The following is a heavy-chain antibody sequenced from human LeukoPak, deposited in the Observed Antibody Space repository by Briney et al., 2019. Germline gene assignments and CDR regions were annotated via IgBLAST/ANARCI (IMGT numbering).Heavy chain of an antibody. CDR2: IYYSGST. V-gene: IGHV4-59*01. D-gene: IGHD2-2*01. CDR3: SGVVPAGFDY. CDR1: GGSISSYY. J-gene: IGHJ4*02. Sequence: PSETLSLTCTVSGGSISSYYWSWIRQPPGKGLEWIGYIYYSGSTNYNPSLKSRVTISVDTSKNQFSLKLSSVTAAGTAVYYCSGVVPAGFDYWGQGTLVTVSS.